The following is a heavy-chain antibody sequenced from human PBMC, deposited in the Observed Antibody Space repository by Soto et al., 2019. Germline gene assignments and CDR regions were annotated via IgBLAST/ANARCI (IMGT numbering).Heavy chain of an antibody. V-gene: IGHV3-30*03. CDR1: GFTFSSYG. J-gene: IGHJ4*02. Sequence: PGGSLRLSCAASGFTFSSYGMHWVRQAPGKGLEWVAVISYDGSNKYYADSVKGRFTISRDNSKNTLYLQMNSLRAEDTAVYYCSSTIAVAGPGYFDYWGQGTLVTVSS. CDR2: ISYDGSNK. D-gene: IGHD6-19*01. CDR3: SSTIAVAGPGYFDY.